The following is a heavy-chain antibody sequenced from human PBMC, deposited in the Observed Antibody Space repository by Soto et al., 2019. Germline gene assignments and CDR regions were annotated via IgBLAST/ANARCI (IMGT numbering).Heavy chain of an antibody. J-gene: IGHJ4*02. CDR2: ISGDTGNK. CDR3: SRHPQSCDY. CDR1: GYTFTSYG. D-gene: IGHD2-15*01. V-gene: IGHV1-18*01. Sequence: QVQLVQSGDEVKKPGASVKVSCKASGYTFTSYGISCVRQAPGKGLEWMGCISGDTGNKKYTQKLQGRVTMTTDTSTRTASMELRSLRSDDTAVYYCSRHPQSCDYWGQGTLVTVSS.